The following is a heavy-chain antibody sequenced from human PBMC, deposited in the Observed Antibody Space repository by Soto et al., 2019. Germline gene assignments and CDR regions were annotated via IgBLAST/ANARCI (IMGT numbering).Heavy chain of an antibody. Sequence: GESLKVSCKGSGYSFTSYWIGWVRQMPGKGLEWMGIIYPGDSDTRYSPSFQGQVTISADKSISTAYLQWSSLTSEDTAVYYCARARLSNGDPNIYFFYGLDVWGQGTTVTVSS. V-gene: IGHV5-51*01. D-gene: IGHD6-6*01. CDR1: GYSFTSYW. J-gene: IGHJ6*02. CDR3: ARARLSNGDPNIYFFYGLDV. CDR2: IYPGDSDT.